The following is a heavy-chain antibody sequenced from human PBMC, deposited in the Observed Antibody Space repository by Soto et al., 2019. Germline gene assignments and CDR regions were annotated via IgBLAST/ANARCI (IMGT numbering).Heavy chain of an antibody. Sequence: GGSLRLSCAASGFTFSSYAMSWVRQAPGKGLEWVSAISGSGGSTYYADSVKGRFTISRDNSKNTLYLQMNSLRAEDTAVYYCAKGIAGPRYGATIDYWGQGTLVTVSS. J-gene: IGHJ4*02. CDR3: AKGIAGPRYGATIDY. CDR2: ISGSGGST. D-gene: IGHD5-18*01. CDR1: GFTFSSYA. V-gene: IGHV3-23*01.